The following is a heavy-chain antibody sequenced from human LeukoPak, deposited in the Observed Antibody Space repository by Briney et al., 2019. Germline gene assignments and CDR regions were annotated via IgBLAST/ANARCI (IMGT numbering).Heavy chain of an antibody. CDR1: GFTFSKNG. V-gene: IGHV3-30*02. J-gene: IGHJ4*02. Sequence: GGSLRLSCAASGFTFSKNGMHWVRQAPGKGLEWAAFIRYDASETFYLDSVKGRFTISRDNSKNTLYLQMNSLRAEDTAVYYCARRWYFDYWGQGTLVTVSS. CDR2: IRYDASET. D-gene: IGHD6-13*01. CDR3: ARRWYFDY.